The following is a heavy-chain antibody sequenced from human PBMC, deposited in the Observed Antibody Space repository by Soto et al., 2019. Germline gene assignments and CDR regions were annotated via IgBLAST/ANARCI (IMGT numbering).Heavy chain of an antibody. CDR2: INAGKGDT. V-gene: IGHV1-3*01. CDR1: GYTFTNHA. CDR3: AGTIAVAGHYYGMDV. D-gene: IGHD6-19*01. Sequence: ASVKVSCKASGYTFTNHAIHWVRQAPGQGLEWMGWINAGKGDTKYPQRFQGRVTITRDTSASTAYMELSSLRSEDTAVYYCAGTIAVAGHYYGMDVWGQGTTVTVSS. J-gene: IGHJ6*02.